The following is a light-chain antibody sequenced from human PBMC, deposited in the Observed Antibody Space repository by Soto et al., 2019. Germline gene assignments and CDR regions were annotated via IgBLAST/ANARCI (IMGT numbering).Light chain of an antibody. CDR2: DVS. J-gene: IGLJ3*02. CDR1: TSDVGGYNY. V-gene: IGLV2-14*01. Sequence: QSALTQPASVSGSPGHSITISCTGTTSDVGGYNYVSWFQQHPGKAPKRMIYDVSNRPSGVSNRFSGSKSGNTASLTISGLQAEDEADYYCSSYTSSSTLVFGGGTKLTVL. CDR3: SSYTSSSTLV.